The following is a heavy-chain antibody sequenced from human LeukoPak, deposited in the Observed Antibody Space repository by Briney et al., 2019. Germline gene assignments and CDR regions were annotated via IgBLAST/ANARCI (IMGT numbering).Heavy chain of an antibody. CDR2: IYTSGST. CDR3: ARDCGGDCYSYYYYMDV. J-gene: IGHJ6*03. CDR1: SGSFRNYF. V-gene: IGHV4-4*07. Sequence: SETLSLTCTVSSGSFRNYFWSWIRQPAGKGLEWIGRIYTSGSTNYNPSLKSRVTISVDTSKNQFSLKLTSVTAADTAVYYCARDCGGDCYSYYYYMDVWGKGTTVTVSS. D-gene: IGHD2-21*02.